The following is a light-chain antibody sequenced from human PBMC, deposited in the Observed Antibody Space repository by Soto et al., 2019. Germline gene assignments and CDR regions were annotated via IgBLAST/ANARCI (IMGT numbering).Light chain of an antibody. CDR2: GAS. V-gene: IGKV3-15*01. Sequence: EIVMTQSPATLSVPPGERATLSCRASQSVSSNLAWYQQKPGQAPRLLIYGASTRATGIPARFSGSGSGTEFTPTISSLQSEDFAVYYCQQYNNWPPWTFGQGTKVNI. CDR3: QQYNNWPPWT. CDR1: QSVSSN. J-gene: IGKJ1*01.